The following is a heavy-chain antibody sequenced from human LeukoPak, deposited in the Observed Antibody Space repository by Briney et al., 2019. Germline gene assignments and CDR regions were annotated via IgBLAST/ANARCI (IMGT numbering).Heavy chain of an antibody. CDR2: INHSGST. D-gene: IGHD3-10*01. V-gene: IGHV4-34*01. J-gene: IGHJ4*02. Sequence: SETLSLTCAVYGGSFSGYYWSWIRQPPGKGLEWIGEINHSGSTNYNPSLKSRVTISVDTSKNQFSLKLSSVTAADTAVYYCARHFMVRGVIIWRIFDYWGQGTLVTVSS. CDR1: GGSFSGYY. CDR3: ARHFMVRGVIIWRIFDY.